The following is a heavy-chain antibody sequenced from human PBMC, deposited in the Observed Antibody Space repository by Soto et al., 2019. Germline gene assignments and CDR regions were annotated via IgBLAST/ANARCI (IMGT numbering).Heavy chain of an antibody. Sequence: QVQLQESGPGLVKPSGTLSLTCAVSGGSFTSNNWWTWVREPPGQGLEWIGEIYRTGSTNYNPSLESRLTISLDKSENQFSLKVTSLTAADTAVYYCASRDPGTSVDYWGQRTLFTVSS. D-gene: IGHD1-7*01. CDR3: ASRDPGTSVDY. V-gene: IGHV4-4*02. CDR2: IYRTGST. CDR1: GGSFTSNNW. J-gene: IGHJ4*02.